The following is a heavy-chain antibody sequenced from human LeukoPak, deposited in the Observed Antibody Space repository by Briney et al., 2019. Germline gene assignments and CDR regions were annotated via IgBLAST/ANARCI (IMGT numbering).Heavy chain of an antibody. Sequence: ASVKVSCKASGYTFTSYDTNWVRQAPGQGLEWMGWINPNSGGTNYAQKFQGRVTMTRDTSISTAYMELSRLRSDDTAVYYCAREGAYYYDSRSVWFDPWGQGTLVTVSS. CDR3: AREGAYYYDSRSVWFDP. D-gene: IGHD3-22*01. CDR1: GYTFTSYD. J-gene: IGHJ5*02. CDR2: INPNSGGT. V-gene: IGHV1-2*02.